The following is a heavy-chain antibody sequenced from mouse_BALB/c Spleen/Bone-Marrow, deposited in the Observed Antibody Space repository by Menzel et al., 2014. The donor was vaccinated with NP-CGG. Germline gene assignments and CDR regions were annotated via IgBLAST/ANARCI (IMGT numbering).Heavy chain of an antibody. CDR1: GYPFSSYW. Sequence: QVQLKQSGDELVRPGSSVKISCKASGYPFSSYWMNWVKQRPGQGLEWIGQIYPGDGETNYNGKFKGNATLTADKSSSTAYMQLISLTSEDSAVYFCARKYGDYWGQGTTLTVSS. CDR3: ARKYGDY. V-gene: IGHV1-80*01. D-gene: IGHD2-10*02. J-gene: IGHJ2*01. CDR2: IYPGDGET.